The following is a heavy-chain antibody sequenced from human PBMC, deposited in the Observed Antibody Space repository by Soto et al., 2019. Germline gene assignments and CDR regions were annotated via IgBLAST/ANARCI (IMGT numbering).Heavy chain of an antibody. J-gene: IGHJ6*02. CDR1: GFTFSSYW. CDR3: ARDTAMVEYYYYGMDV. D-gene: IGHD5-18*01. CDR2: IKQDGSEK. Sequence: GGSLRLSCAASGFTFSSYWMSWVRQAPGKGLEWVANIKQDGSEKYYVDSVKGRFTISRDNAKNSLYLQMNSLRAEDTAVYYCARDTAMVEYYYYGMDVWGQGTTVTVSS. V-gene: IGHV3-7*01.